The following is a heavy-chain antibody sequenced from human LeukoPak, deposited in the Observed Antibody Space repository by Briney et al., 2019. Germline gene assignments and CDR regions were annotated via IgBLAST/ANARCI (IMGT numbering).Heavy chain of an antibody. V-gene: IGHV3-53*01. Sequence: GGSLRLSCAPSGLTVSSNYLTWVRQAPGKGLEWVSVIYSGGSTYYADSVKGRFTISRDNYKNTMYLQMNSLRVEDTAVYYCARGGDGYNFWFSAFDIWGQGTVVTVSS. J-gene: IGHJ3*02. CDR1: GLTVSSNY. D-gene: IGHD5-24*01. CDR3: ARGGDGYNFWFSAFDI. CDR2: IYSGGST.